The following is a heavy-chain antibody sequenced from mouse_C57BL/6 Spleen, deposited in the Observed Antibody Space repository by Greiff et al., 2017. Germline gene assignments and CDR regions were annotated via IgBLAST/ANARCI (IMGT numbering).Heavy chain of an antibody. CDR1: GFTFSSYA. Sequence: DVMLVESGGGLVKPGGSLKLSCAASGFTFSSYAMSWVRQTPEKRLEWVATISDGGSYTYYPDNVKGRFTISRDNAKNNLYLQMSHLKSEDTAMYYCAREGDLDYFDYWGQGTTLTVSS. V-gene: IGHV5-4*01. J-gene: IGHJ2*01. CDR3: AREGDLDYFDY. CDR2: ISDGGSYT.